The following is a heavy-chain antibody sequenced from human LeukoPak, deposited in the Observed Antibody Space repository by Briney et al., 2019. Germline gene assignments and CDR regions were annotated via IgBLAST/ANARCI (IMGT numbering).Heavy chain of an antibody. CDR2: ISYDGSNK. D-gene: IGHD3-10*01. CDR1: GFTFRSYG. CDR3: AKDKTGYFDY. V-gene: IGHV3-30*18. Sequence: GRSLRLSCAASGFTFRSYGMPWVRQAPGKGLEGVAVISYDGSNKYYADSVKGRFTISRDNSKNTLYLQMNSLRAEDTAVYYCAKDKTGYFDYWGQGTLVTVSS. J-gene: IGHJ4*02.